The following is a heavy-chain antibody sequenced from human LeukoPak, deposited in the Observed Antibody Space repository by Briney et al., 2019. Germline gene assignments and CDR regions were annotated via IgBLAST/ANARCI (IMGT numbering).Heavy chain of an antibody. D-gene: IGHD4-23*01. Sequence: PGGSLRLSCAASGFTFSSYGMHWVRQAPGKGLEWVAFIRYDGSNKYYADSVKGRFTISRDNSKNTLYLQMNSLRAEDTAVYYCAKIKNDYGGNSGSHYYYYMDVWGKGTTVTVSS. CDR1: GFTFSSYG. CDR2: IRYDGSNK. V-gene: IGHV3-30*02. J-gene: IGHJ6*03. CDR3: AKIKNDYGGNSGSHYYYYMDV.